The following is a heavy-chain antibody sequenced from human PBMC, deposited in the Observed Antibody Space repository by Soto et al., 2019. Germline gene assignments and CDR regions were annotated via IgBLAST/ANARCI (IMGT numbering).Heavy chain of an antibody. J-gene: IGHJ4*02. D-gene: IGHD2-15*01. V-gene: IGHV4-39*01. CDR3: ARHTPAISISDH. CDR2: IYYSGST. CDR1: GGSISSSSYY. Sequence: SETLSLTCTVSGGSISSSSYYWGWIRQLPGKGLDWIGSIYYSGSTYYNPSLKSRVTISVDTSKNQFSLKLSSVTAADTAVYYCARHTPAISISDHWGQGTLVTVSS.